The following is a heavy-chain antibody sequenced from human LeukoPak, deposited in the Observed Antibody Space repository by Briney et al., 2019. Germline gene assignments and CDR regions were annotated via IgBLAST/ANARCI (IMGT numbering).Heavy chain of an antibody. CDR2: ISAYNGNT. D-gene: IGHD2-2*01. CDR1: GYTFTRYG. Sequence: AAVKPSCKASGYTFTRYGITWVRQAPGQGLEWMGWISAYNGNTNYAHKVQGRVTMTTDTSTSTAYMELRSLSSDDTAVYYCARDNSAISDCSSASCFNFNYWGQGTLVTVTS. CDR3: ARDNSAISDCSSASCFNFNY. V-gene: IGHV1-18*01. J-gene: IGHJ4*02.